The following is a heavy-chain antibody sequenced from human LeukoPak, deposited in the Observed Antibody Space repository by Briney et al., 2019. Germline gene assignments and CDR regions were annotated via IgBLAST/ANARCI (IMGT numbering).Heavy chain of an antibody. J-gene: IGHJ4*02. CDR1: GYSFTNYW. CDR2: IYPGDSDT. Sequence: GESLKISCKGSGYSFTNYWIAWVRQMPGKGLEWMGIIYPGDSDTRYSPSFQGQVAISADKSISTAYLQWSSLKASGTAMYYCARHEGNSRPHDFWGQGTLVTVSS. V-gene: IGHV5-51*01. D-gene: IGHD6-13*01. CDR3: ARHEGNSRPHDF.